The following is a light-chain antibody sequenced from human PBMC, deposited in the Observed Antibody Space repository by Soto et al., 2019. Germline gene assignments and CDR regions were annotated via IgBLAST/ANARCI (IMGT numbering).Light chain of an antibody. CDR2: AAS. CDR1: QSVSRN. V-gene: IGKV3-15*01. Sequence: DIVMTQSPGTLSVSLGERVTLSCRASQSVSRNLAWYQQRPGQVPRLLFYAASTRATDVPGTFSGSGSGTEFTLTISSLQSEDFAVYYCQQFEKWPFTFGQGTKLEIK. J-gene: IGKJ2*01. CDR3: QQFEKWPFT.